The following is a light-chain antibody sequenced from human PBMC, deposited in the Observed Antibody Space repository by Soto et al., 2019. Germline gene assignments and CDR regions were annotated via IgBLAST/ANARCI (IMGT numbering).Light chain of an antibody. CDR1: QSVSSSY. Sequence: EIVLTQSPGTLSLSPGERATLSCRASQSVSSSYLAWYQQKIGQAPRIVIYGASSRATGIPDRFSGSGSGTDFTLTISRLEPEDFAVYYCQQYSSSPWTFGQGTKVEIK. J-gene: IGKJ1*01. CDR2: GAS. CDR3: QQYSSSPWT. V-gene: IGKV3-20*01.